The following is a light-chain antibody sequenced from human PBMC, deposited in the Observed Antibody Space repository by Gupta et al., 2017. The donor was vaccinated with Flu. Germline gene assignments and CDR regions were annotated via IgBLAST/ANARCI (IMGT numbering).Light chain of an antibody. CDR2: VNSDGSH. V-gene: IGLV4-69*01. CDR3: QTWGTGIRV. J-gene: IGLJ3*02. CDR1: SGHSNYA. Sequence: QLVLTQSPSASASLGASVKLTCTLSSGHSNYAIAWHQQQPEKGPRYLMKVNSDGSHSKGDGIPDRFSGSSSGAERYRTISSLQSEDEADYYCQTWGTGIRVFGGGTKLTVL.